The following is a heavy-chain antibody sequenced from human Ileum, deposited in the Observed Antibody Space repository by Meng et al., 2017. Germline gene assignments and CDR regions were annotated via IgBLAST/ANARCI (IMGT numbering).Heavy chain of an antibody. J-gene: IGHJ4*02. Sequence: GSLRLSCAVSGGSISTINWWSWVRQPPGKGLEWIGEIYHSGSNNYNPSLKSQVTISVDKSKNQFCLNLRSVTAADTDEYYCARSIWNSGDPTVDYWGQGTMVTVSS. V-gene: IGHV4-4*02. D-gene: IGHD3-10*01. CDR1: GGSISTINW. CDR2: IYHSGSN. CDR3: ARSIWNSGDPTVDY.